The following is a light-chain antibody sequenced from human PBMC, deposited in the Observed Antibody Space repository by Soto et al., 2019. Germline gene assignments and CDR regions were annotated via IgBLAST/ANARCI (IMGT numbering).Light chain of an antibody. J-gene: IGKJ1*01. CDR2: AAS. Sequence: DIQMTQSPSSLSASVGDRVTITCLASQGISNYLAWYQQKPGKVPKLLIYAASTLQSGVPSRFSGSGSGTDFTLTISSLQPEDVATYSCLTYNSALGPFGQGPKV. CDR3: LTYNSALGP. V-gene: IGKV1-27*01. CDR1: QGISNY.